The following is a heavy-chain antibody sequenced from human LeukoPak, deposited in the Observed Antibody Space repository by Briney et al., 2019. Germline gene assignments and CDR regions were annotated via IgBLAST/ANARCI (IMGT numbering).Heavy chain of an antibody. J-gene: IGHJ6*02. Sequence: ASVKVSCKASGGTFSSYAISWVRQAPGQGLEWMGGIIPIFGTANYAQKFQGRVTITADESTSTAYMELSSLRSEDTAVYYCARAGYYDSSGYYLYYYYYGMDVWGQGTTVTVSS. D-gene: IGHD3-22*01. V-gene: IGHV1-69*13. CDR1: GGTFSSYA. CDR2: IIPIFGTA. CDR3: ARAGYYDSSGYYLYYYYYGMDV.